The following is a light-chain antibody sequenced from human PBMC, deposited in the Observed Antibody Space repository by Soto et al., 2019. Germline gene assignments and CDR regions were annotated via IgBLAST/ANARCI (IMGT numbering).Light chain of an antibody. CDR1: SSDVGGYNY. J-gene: IGLJ2*01. CDR3: SSYAGSNKV. V-gene: IGLV2-8*01. Sequence: QSVLTQPPSASGSPGQSVTISCTGTSSDVGGYNYVSWYQQHPGKAPKLMIYEVSKRPSGVPDRFSGSKSGNTASLTVSGLQAEDEDDYYCSSYAGSNKVFGGGTKVTVL. CDR2: EVS.